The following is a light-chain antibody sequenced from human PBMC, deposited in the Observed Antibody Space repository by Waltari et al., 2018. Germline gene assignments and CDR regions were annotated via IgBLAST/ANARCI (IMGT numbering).Light chain of an antibody. CDR3: SSFTSSTTGI. J-gene: IGLJ2*01. V-gene: IGLV2-14*03. CDR2: DVN. CDR1: SSGSGGYEY. Sequence: ALTQPDPVSGSPGQSITIPWRGISSGSGGYEYVSWYQQHPGKAPKVIIYDVNNRPSGVSNRFSGSKSGSSASLTISGLQAEDEADYYCSSFTSSTTGIFGGGTKVTVL.